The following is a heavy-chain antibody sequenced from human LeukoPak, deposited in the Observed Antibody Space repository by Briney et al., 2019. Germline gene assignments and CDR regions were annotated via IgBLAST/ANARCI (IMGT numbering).Heavy chain of an antibody. CDR2: IYSGGST. D-gene: IGHD4-17*01. Sequence: GGSLRLSCAASGFTVSSNYMSWVCQAPGKGLEWVSVIYSGGSTYYADPVKGRPTISRDNSKSTLFLQMNSLRAEDTAVYFCARLGTTVTHFDYWGQGTLVTVSS. CDR1: GFTVSSNY. J-gene: IGHJ4*02. CDR3: ARLGTTVTHFDY. V-gene: IGHV3-66*01.